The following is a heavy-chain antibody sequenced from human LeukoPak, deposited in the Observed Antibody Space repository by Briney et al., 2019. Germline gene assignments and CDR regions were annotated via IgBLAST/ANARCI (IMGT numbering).Heavy chain of an antibody. D-gene: IGHD1-14*01. CDR1: GFTFSSYG. CDR2: ISGSGGST. J-gene: IGHJ4*02. V-gene: IGHV3-23*01. Sequence: GGTLRLSCAASGFTFSSYGMSWVRQAPGKGLEWVSAISGSGGSTYYADSVKGRFSISRDNSENTLYLQMNSLRAEDTAVYYCAKATGYLLWGQGTLVTVSS. CDR3: AKATGYLL.